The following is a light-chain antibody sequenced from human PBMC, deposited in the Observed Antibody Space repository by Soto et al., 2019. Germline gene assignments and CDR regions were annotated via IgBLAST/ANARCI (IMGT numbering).Light chain of an antibody. Sequence: IQMTQSPSSLSASVGDTVTITCRASQTISFYLNWYQQKPGRTPNLLIYATSSLQSGVPSRFDGSGSGTEFTLTTSCLQPDDFATYDCHQSFSTAHTVGQGTKLELK. V-gene: IGKV1-39*01. CDR2: ATS. CDR3: HQSFSTAHT. J-gene: IGKJ2*01. CDR1: QTISFY.